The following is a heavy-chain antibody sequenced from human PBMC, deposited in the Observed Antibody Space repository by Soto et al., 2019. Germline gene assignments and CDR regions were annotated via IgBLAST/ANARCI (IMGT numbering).Heavy chain of an antibody. V-gene: IGHV4-4*07. D-gene: IGHD3-3*01. CDR1: GGSLTKYY. CDR3: ARDNNDFWSLYPLAFDY. CDR2: VSTSGNV. J-gene: IGHJ4*02. Sequence: PSETLSLTCTVSGGSLTKYYWSWIRQPAGKGLEWIGRVSTSGNVVSKASLRSRLTMSVDTPKNQFSLRLTSVTAADTAVYYCARDNNDFWSLYPLAFDYWGQGALVTVSS.